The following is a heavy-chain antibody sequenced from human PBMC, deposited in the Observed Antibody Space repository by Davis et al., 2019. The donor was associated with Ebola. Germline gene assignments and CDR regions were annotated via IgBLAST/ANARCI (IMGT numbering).Heavy chain of an antibody. Sequence: SETLSLTCAVSGGSFSGYYWSWIRQPPGKGLEWIGEINHSGSTNYNPSFKSRVTISVDTSKNQFSLKLNSVTAADTAVYYCARGYYGGWFDPWGQGTLVTVSS. CDR3: ARGYYGGWFDP. J-gene: IGHJ5*02. D-gene: IGHD3-10*01. CDR2: INHSGST. CDR1: GGSFSGYY. V-gene: IGHV4-34*01.